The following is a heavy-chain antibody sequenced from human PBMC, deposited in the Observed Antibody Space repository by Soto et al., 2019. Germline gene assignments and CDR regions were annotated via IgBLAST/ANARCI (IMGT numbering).Heavy chain of an antibody. J-gene: IGHJ4*02. D-gene: IGHD3-3*02. Sequence: QVQLVESGGGVVQPGRSLRLSCAASGFTFSSYAMHWVRQAPGKGLEWVAVISYDGSNKYYADSVKGRFTISRDNSKNALYLQMNSLRAEDTAVYYCAREGQIAFFDYWGQGTLVTASS. CDR1: GFTFSSYA. V-gene: IGHV3-30-3*01. CDR2: ISYDGSNK. CDR3: AREGQIAFFDY.